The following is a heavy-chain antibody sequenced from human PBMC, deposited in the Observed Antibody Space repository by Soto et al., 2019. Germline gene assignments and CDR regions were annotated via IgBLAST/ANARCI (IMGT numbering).Heavy chain of an antibody. V-gene: IGHV3-23*01. Sequence: EVQLLESGGGLLQPGGSLRLSCAASGFTFSSYAMNWVRQAPGKSLEWVSAISGSGRSTYYADSVKGRFTISRDNSRNTLYLHMTSLRAEDTAVYFCATDPPRGGNHYYSYFDCWGQGTRVTVSS. CDR3: ATDPPRGGNHYYSYFDC. CDR2: ISGSGRST. J-gene: IGHJ4*02. D-gene: IGHD3-10*01. CDR1: GFTFSSYA.